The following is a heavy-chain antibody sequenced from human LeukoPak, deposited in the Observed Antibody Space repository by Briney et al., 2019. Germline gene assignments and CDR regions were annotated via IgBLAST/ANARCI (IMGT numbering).Heavy chain of an antibody. J-gene: IGHJ4*02. V-gene: IGHV3-30-3*01. CDR3: ARVSYYYDSSGYDY. CDR2: ISHDGSNK. CDR1: GFTFSSYA. Sequence: PGRSLRLSCAASGFTFSSYAMHWVRQAPGKGLEWVAVISHDGSNKYYADSVKGRFTISRDNSKNTLYLQMNSLRAEDTAVYYCARVSYYYDSSGYDYWGQGTLVTVSS. D-gene: IGHD3-22*01.